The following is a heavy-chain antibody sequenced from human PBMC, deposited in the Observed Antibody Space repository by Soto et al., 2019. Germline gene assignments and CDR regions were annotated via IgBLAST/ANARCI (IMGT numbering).Heavy chain of an antibody. J-gene: IGHJ4*02. CDR2: IWYDGSNK. CDR1: GFTFSSYG. Sequence: GGSLRLSCAASGFTFSSYGMHWVRQAPGKGLEWVAVIWYDGSNKYYADSVKGRFTISRDNSKNTLYLQMNSLRAEDTAVYYCARDAGHIVVVTAYFDYWGQGTLVTVSS. CDR3: ARDAGHIVVVTAYFDY. D-gene: IGHD2-21*02. V-gene: IGHV3-33*01.